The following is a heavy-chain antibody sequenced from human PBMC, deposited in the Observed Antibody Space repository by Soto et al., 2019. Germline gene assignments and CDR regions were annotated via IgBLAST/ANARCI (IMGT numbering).Heavy chain of an antibody. J-gene: IGHJ5*02. CDR2: INSKTGGK. Sequence: QVHLVQSGAEVKKPGASVKVSCKASGYSFTDYYMHWVRQAPGQGLEWMGWINSKTGGKNYAQRVQGRVTMTGDTSSNTAYMELSRLRSDDTAVYYCARVGPTGWFDPWGQGTVVTVSS. CDR1: GYSFTDYY. V-gene: IGHV1-2*02. CDR3: ARVGPTGWFDP.